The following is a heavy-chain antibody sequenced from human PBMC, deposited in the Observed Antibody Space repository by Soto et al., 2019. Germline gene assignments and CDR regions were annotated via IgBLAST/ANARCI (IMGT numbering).Heavy chain of an antibody. CDR2: IYPGDSDT. J-gene: IGHJ6*02. V-gene: IGHV5-51*01. CDR1: GYSFTSYW. CDR3: ARAVGAIRGYYYYYYGMDV. D-gene: IGHD1-26*01. Sequence: GESLKISCKGSGYSFTSYWIGWVRQMPGKGLEWMGIIYPGDSDTRYSPSFQGQVTISADKSISTAYLQWSSLKASDTAMYYCARAVGAIRGYYYYYYGMDVWGQGTTVTVS.